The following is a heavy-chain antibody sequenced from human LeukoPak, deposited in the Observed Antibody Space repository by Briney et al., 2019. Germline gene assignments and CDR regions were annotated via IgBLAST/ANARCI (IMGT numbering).Heavy chain of an antibody. CDR1: GFTFDDYA. D-gene: IGHD5-24*01. J-gene: IGHJ4*02. Sequence: PGRSLRLSCAASGFTFDDYAMHWVRQAPGKGLEWVSGISWNSGSIGYADSVKGRFTISRDNAKNSLYLQMNSLRAEDTALYYCAKEAAEMATADYWGQGTLVTVSS. CDR2: ISWNSGSI. CDR3: AKEAAEMATADY. V-gene: IGHV3-9*01.